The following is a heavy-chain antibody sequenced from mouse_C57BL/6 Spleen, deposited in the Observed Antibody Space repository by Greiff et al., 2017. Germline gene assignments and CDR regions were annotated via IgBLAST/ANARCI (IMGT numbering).Heavy chain of an antibody. D-gene: IGHD4-1*01. CDR1: GYAFSSSW. Sequence: QVQLQQSGPELVKPGASVKISCKASGYAFSSSWMNWVKQRPGKGLEWIGRIYPGDGDTNYNGKFKGKATLTADKSSSTAYMQLSSLTSEDSAVYFCAGTGTRFAYWGQGTPVTVSA. CDR3: AGTGTRFAY. CDR2: IYPGDGDT. V-gene: IGHV1-82*01. J-gene: IGHJ3*01.